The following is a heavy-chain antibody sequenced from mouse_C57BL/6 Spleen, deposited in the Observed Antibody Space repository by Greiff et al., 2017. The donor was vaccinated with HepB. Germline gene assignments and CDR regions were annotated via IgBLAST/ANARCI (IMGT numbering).Heavy chain of an antibody. CDR2: IYPGSGNT. D-gene: IGHD1-1*01. CDR1: GYSFTSYY. J-gene: IGHJ2*01. V-gene: IGHV1-66*01. Sequence: QVQLKESGPELVKPGASVKISCKASGYSFTSYYIHWVKQRPGQGLEWIGWIYPGSGNTKYNEKFKGKATLTADTSSSTAYMQLSSLTSEDSAVYYCAREIDYYGSSYAGYWGQGTTLTVSS. CDR3: AREIDYYGSSYAGY.